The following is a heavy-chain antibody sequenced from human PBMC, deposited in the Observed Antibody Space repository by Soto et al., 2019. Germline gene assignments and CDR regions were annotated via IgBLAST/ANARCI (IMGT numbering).Heavy chain of an antibody. CDR2: IYYSGST. J-gene: IGHJ4*02. Sequence: PSETLSLTCTVSGGSISDYYWSWIRQPPGKGLEWIGYIYYSGSTNYNASLKSRVTISVDTSKNQFSLKLSSVTAADTAVYYCARVGYCSGGSCLDYWGQGTLVTVSS. CDR3: ARVGYCSGGSCLDY. CDR1: GGSISDYY. D-gene: IGHD2-15*01. V-gene: IGHV4-59*01.